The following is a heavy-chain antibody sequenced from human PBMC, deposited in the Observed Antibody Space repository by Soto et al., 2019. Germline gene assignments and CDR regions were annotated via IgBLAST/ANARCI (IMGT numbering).Heavy chain of an antibody. Sequence: GGSLRLSCAVSGFIFSSYGMHWVRQAPGKGLEWVAVISYDGSNKYYADSVKGRFTISRDNSKNTLYLQMNSLRAEDTAVYYWAKDYDFWSGYLNYWGPGTLVTVSS. D-gene: IGHD3-3*01. CDR1: GFIFSSYG. CDR2: ISYDGSNK. CDR3: AKDYDFWSGYLNY. V-gene: IGHV3-30*18. J-gene: IGHJ4*02.